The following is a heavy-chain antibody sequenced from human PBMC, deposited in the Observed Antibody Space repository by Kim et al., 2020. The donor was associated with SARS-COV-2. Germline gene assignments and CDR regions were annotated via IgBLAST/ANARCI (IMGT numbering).Heavy chain of an antibody. CDR3: ARLPCSCGSCGYWYFDL. D-gene: IGHD2-15*01. V-gene: IGHV4-39*01. CDR2: IYYSGRT. CDR1: GGSISSTNHF. J-gene: IGHJ2*01. Sequence: SETLSLTCTVSGGSISSTNHFWGWIRQSPGKGLEWFGSIYYSGRTYYNPSLKSRVTMLLDTSKNQFSLILSSVTAADTAVYYCARLPCSCGSCGYWYFDLWGRGTLVTVSS.